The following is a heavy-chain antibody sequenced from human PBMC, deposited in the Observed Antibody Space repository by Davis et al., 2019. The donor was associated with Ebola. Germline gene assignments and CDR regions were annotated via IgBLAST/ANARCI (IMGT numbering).Heavy chain of an antibody. V-gene: IGHV7-4-1*02. D-gene: IGHD2-15*01. CDR3: ARDLLGYCSGGSCYSGLSFDP. J-gene: IGHJ5*02. CDR2: INTNTGDP. Sequence: ASVKVSCKASGYTFTSYAMNWVRQAPGQGLEWMGWINTNTGDPTYAQGFTGRFVFSLDTSVSTAYLQISSLKAEDTAVYYCARDLLGYCSGGSCYSGLSFDPWGQGTLVTVSS. CDR1: GYTFTSYA.